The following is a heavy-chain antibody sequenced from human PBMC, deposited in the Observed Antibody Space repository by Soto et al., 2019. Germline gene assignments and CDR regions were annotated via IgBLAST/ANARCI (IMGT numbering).Heavy chain of an antibody. CDR3: VGGSPFEY. D-gene: IGHD1-26*01. CDR2: VKSKNDGGAI. Sequence: VQLEDSGGGWVKPGGSLRLSCAGSGFTFTSAWMNWVRQAPGKGLEWVGRVKSKNDGGAIDYGTPVKGRFIISRDDSKNTAYLQMNSLTSEDTGVYYCVGGSPFEYWGQGTLVTVSS. V-gene: IGHV3-15*05. CDR1: GFTFTSAW. J-gene: IGHJ4*02.